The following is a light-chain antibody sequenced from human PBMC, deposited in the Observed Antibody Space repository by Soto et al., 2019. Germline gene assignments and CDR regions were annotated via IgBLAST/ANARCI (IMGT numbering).Light chain of an antibody. J-gene: IGLJ2*01. Sequence: QSVLTQPPSASGTPGQRVTISCSGSSSNIEINYVYWYQQFPGTAPKLLIFRNDQRPSGVPDRFSGSKSGTSASLAISGLRSEDEADYYCAAWDVSLSGVIFGCGTKLTVL. CDR2: RND. V-gene: IGLV1-47*01. CDR3: AAWDVSLSGVI. CDR1: SSNIEINY.